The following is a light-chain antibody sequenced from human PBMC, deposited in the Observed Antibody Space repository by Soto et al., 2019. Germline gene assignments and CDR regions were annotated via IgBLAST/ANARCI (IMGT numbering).Light chain of an antibody. CDR1: SSDVGAYNY. Sequence: QSALTQPPSASGSPGQSVTISCTGTSSDVGAYNYLSWYQQHPGKAPKLMIYEVSKRPSGVPDRFSGSKSGNTASLTVSGLQAEDEADYYSSSYAGSNNYVFGTGTKLTV. J-gene: IGLJ1*01. CDR3: SSYAGSNNYV. CDR2: EVS. V-gene: IGLV2-8*01.